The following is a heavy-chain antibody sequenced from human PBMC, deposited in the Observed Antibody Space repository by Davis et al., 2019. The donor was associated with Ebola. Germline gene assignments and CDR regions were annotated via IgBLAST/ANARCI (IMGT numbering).Heavy chain of an antibody. V-gene: IGHV4-39*01. CDR1: GGPVYTSSYY. J-gene: IGHJ4*02. D-gene: IGHD2-15*01. CDR2: IYYSGST. Sequence: SETLSLTCTVSGGPVYTSSYYWGWIRQPPGKGLEWIGSIYYSGSTYYNPSLNSRVTISVDTSKNQFSLKLNSVTAADTAVYFCAREDILRGLYYFDYWGQGTLVTVSS. CDR3: AREDILRGLYYFDY.